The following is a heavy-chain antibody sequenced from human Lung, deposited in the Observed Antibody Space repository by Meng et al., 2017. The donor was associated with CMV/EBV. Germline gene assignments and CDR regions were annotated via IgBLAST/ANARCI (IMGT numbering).Heavy chain of an antibody. CDR2: ISSSGSIT. CDR3: ARDSSAVHNWLDS. J-gene: IGHJ5*01. Sequence: APSGFTFSSYYMTWIRQAPGKGLEWVSYISSSGSITKYLDSLKGRFTISRDNAKNSLFLQMNSLTVEDTAVYYCARDSSAVHNWLDSWGQGTLVTVSS. CDR1: GFTFSSYY. V-gene: IGHV3-11*04. D-gene: IGHD1-26*01.